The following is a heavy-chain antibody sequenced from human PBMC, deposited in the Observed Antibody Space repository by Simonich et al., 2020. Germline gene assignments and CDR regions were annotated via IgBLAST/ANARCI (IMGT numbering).Heavy chain of an antibody. CDR3: ARGGVQYYYYYMDV. CDR2: INPNSGGT. Sequence: QVQLVQSGAEVKKPGASVKVSCKASGYTFTGYYMPWVRQAPGQGLEWMGGINPNSGGTNYAHKFQGRVTMTRDTSSSTAYMELSRLRSDDTAVYYCARGGVQYYYYYMDVWGKGTTVTVSS. D-gene: IGHD3-3*01. CDR1: GYTFTGYY. V-gene: IGHV1-2*07. J-gene: IGHJ6*03.